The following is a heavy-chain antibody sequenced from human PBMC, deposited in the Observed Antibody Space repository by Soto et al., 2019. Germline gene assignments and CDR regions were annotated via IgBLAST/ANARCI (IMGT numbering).Heavy chain of an antibody. Sequence: QVQLQQWGAGLLKPSETLSLTCAVYGGSFSGYYWSWIRQPPGKGLEWIGEINDSRNTNYNPSLXXRXSISLDTAKKQFSLKMNYVTAADTAVYYCARVRWTAVAAFEIWGQGTMVSVSS. D-gene: IGHD5-18*01. V-gene: IGHV4-34*01. CDR2: INDSRNT. CDR1: GGSFSGYY. J-gene: IGHJ3*02. CDR3: ARVRWTAVAAFEI.